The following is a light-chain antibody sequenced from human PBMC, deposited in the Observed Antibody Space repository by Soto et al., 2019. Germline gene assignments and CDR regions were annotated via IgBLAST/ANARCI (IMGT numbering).Light chain of an antibody. V-gene: IGKV1-5*03. CDR2: KAS. CDR1: QSISTW. CDR3: QQYNSYPYT. Sequence: DIQMTQSPSTLSASVGDRVTITCRASQSISTWLAWYQQEPGKAPKLLIHKASSLQSGVPSRFSGSGSGTDFTLTISSLHPDDFATYYCQQYNSYPYTFGQGTKVDIK. J-gene: IGKJ2*01.